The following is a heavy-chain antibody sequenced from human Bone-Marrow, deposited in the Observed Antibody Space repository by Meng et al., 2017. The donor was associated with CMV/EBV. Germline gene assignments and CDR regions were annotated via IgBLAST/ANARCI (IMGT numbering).Heavy chain of an antibody. CDR2: IYYSGST. D-gene: IGHD3-3*01. J-gene: IGHJ4*02. CDR3: ARETRWNYVDY. V-gene: IGHV4-59*01. CDR1: GGSISSYY. Sequence: SETLSLTCTVSGGSISSYYWSWIRQPPGKGLEWIGYIYYSGSTNYNPSLKSRVTISVDTSKNQFSLKLSSVTAADTAVYYCARETRWNYVDYWGQGTLVTSPQ.